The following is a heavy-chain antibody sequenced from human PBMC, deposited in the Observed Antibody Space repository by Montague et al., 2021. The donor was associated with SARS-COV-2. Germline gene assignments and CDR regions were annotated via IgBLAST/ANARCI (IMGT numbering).Heavy chain of an antibody. D-gene: IGHD3-10*01. CDR3: ARDKFYYNSVSYAMDL. J-gene: IGHJ6*02. Sequence: SLRLSCAASGFTVTDTYMTWVRLPPGKGLEWVSVFYAGGDTYYADSVKGRFTIFRDSSNLYLQMNDLRAEDTAVYYCARDKFYYNSVSYAMDLWGQGTTVTVSS. CDR2: FYAGGDT. CDR1: GFTVTDTY. V-gene: IGHV3-66*01.